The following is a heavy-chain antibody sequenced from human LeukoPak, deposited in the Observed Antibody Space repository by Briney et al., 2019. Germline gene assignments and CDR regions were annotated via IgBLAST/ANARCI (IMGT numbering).Heavy chain of an antibody. Sequence: ASVKVSCKSSGYTFTSYGISWVRQAPGQGLEWMGWISAYNGNTNYSQKLQGRVTMTTDTSTSTAYMELRSLRSDDTAVYYCARDRYSSGWPSLYYYYYGMDVWGQGTTVTVSS. J-gene: IGHJ6*02. CDR2: ISAYNGNT. V-gene: IGHV1-18*01. CDR3: ARDRYSSGWPSLYYYYYGMDV. D-gene: IGHD6-19*01. CDR1: GYTFTSYG.